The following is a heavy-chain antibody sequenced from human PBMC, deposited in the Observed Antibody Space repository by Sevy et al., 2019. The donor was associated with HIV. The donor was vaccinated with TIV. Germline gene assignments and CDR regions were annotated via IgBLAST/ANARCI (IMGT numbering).Heavy chain of an antibody. J-gene: IGHJ4*02. CDR3: ARAPPYYDILTGRGYCDY. D-gene: IGHD3-9*01. CDR2: IYYSGST. Sequence: SETLSLTCTVSGRSMTGYYWTWIRQPPGKGLEWIGYIYYSGSTNYNPSLKSRVTISVDTSKNQFSLELSSVTGADTAAYYCARAPPYYDILTGRGYCDYWGQGTLVTVSS. CDR1: GRSMTGYY. V-gene: IGHV4-59*01.